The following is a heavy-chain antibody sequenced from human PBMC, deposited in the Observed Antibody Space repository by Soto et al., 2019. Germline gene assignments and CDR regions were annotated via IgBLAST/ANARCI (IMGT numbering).Heavy chain of an antibody. Sequence: GSLRLSCAASGFTFSDYYISWIRQAPGKGLEWFSYISSSSSYTNYADSVKGRFTISRDNAKNSLYLQMNSLRAEDTAVYYCARVEGAYGSGSYYNGSRAVYYYGMDVWGQGTTVTVYS. CDR3: ARVEGAYGSGSYYNGSRAVYYYGMDV. D-gene: IGHD3-10*01. CDR1: GFTFSDYY. V-gene: IGHV3-11*06. J-gene: IGHJ6*02. CDR2: ISSSSSYT.